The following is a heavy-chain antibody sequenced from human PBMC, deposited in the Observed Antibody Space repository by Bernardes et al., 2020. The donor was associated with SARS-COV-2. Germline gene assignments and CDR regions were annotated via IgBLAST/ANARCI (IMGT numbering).Heavy chain of an antibody. CDR3: ARLRVLRHLDWSMSWLEFNLLS. D-gene: IGHD3-9*01. Sequence: SDTLSVSCSVSGTSITNASYRWGWIRQPPGKGLEWIGSRSYGGNTYYTPSLRGRVTIAAATSATQFSLKLTSVTAADAAVYVCARLRVLRHLDWSMSWLEFNLLSWGQGTLVTDCS. J-gene: IGHJ5*02. CDR2: RSYGGNT. V-gene: IGHV4-39*01. CDR1: GTSITNASYR.